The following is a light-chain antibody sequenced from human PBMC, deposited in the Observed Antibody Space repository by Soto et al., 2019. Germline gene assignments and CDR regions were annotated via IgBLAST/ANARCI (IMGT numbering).Light chain of an antibody. CDR2: KAF. V-gene: IGKV1-5*03. J-gene: IGKJ4*01. Sequence: DIQMTQSPSTLSASVGDRVTITCRASQSVSSRLAWYQKKPEKASKLLIYKAFNLESGVPSRFSGSRSGTEFTLTTSSLQPDDFAAYDCQQFNSYSRTFGGGAKVDIK. CDR3: QQFNSYSRT. CDR1: QSVSSR.